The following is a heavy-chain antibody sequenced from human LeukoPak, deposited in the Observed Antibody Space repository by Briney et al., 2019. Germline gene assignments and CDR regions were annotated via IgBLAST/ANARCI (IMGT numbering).Heavy chain of an antibody. D-gene: IGHD1-1*01. CDR1: GFTFSSYS. CDR2: ISGSGGST. CDR3: ARVNNLIPLDDI. J-gene: IGHJ3*02. V-gene: IGHV3-23*01. Sequence: PGGSLRLSCAASGFTFSSYSMNWVRQAPGKGLEWVSGISGSGGSTYYADSVKGRFTISRDNSKNTLYLQMNSLRAEDTAVYYCARVNNLIPLDDIWGQGTMVTVSS.